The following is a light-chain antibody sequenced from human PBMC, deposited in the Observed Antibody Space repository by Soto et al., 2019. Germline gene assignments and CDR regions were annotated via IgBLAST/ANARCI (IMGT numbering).Light chain of an antibody. CDR3: AVWDDRLNGL. CDR1: RSNIGSNT. V-gene: IGLV1-44*01. Sequence: QSVLTQPPSSSGTPGQRVTISCSGSRSNIGSNTVNWYQQLPGTAPKLLIYSNNQRPPGVPDRFSGSKSGTSASLAISGLQSEDEADYYCAVWDDRLNGLFGGETKLTVL. J-gene: IGLJ2*01. CDR2: SNN.